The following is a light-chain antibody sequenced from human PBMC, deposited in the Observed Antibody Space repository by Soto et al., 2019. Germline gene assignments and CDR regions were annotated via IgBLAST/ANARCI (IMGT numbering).Light chain of an antibody. Sequence: DIQMTQSPSTLSASVGDRVTITCRASQSISNWLAWYQQMPGKAPKLLIYKASTSESGVPSSFSGSGSVTEFTLTISSLRPDDFATYYCQQYYNYPLTFGQGTKVEI. CDR3: QQYYNYPLT. CDR2: KAS. CDR1: QSISNW. J-gene: IGKJ1*01. V-gene: IGKV1-5*03.